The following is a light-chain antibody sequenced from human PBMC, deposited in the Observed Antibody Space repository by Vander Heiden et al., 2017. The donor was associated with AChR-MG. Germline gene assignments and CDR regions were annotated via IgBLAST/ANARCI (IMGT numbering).Light chain of an antibody. J-gene: IGLJ3*02. CDR1: NLGSKS. V-gene: IGLV3-21*03. CDR2: DDS. CDR3: QVWDSSSDHRGV. Sequence: SYVLTQPPSVSVAPGKPARLTCGGNNLGSKSVHWYQQKTGQAPVLVVYDDSDRPAGIPERFSGSNSGNTATLTISRVEAGDEADDYCQVWDSSSDHRGVFGGGTKLTVL.